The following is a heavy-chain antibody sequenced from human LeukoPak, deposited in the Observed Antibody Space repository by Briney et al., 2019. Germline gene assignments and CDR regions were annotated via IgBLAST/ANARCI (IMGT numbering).Heavy chain of an antibody. CDR1: GFTFSSYS. CDR2: ISSSSSYI. V-gene: IGHV3-21*01. D-gene: IGHD6-13*01. CDR3: ARDPTGSSSWDDY. J-gene: IGHJ4*02. Sequence: PGGSLRLSCAASGFTFSSYSMNWVRQAPGKWLECVSSISSSSSYIYYADSVKGRFTISRDNAKNSLYLQMNSLRAEDTAVYYCARDPTGSSSWDDYWGQGTLVTVSS.